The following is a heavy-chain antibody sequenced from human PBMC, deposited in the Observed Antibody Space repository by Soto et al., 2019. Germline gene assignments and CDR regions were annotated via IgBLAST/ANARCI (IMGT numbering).Heavy chain of an antibody. J-gene: IGHJ4*02. CDR3: ARGLGLGDC. CDR1: VYTFSSYY. Sequence: QVQLVQSGAEVKKPGASVKVSCKASVYTFSSYYIHWVREAPGQGLEWIGIINPNGGSTNYAQNFKSRLTVTRDTSTATVYMDLSALTSDDTAMNYCARGLGLGDCWGQGTLVTVSS. D-gene: IGHD3-9*01. CDR2: INPNGGST. V-gene: IGHV1-46*01.